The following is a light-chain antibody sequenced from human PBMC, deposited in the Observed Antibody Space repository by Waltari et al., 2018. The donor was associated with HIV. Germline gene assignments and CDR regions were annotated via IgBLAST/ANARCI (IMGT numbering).Light chain of an antibody. Sequence: QSVLTQPPSVSEAPRQRVTISCSGSSSNLGNNAVNWYQQLPGKAPKLLIYYDDLLPPGVSDRFSGSKSGTSASLAISGLQSEDEADYYCAAWDDSLNDLVFGGGTKLTVL. CDR3: AAWDDSLNDLV. V-gene: IGLV1-36*01. CDR1: SSNLGNNA. CDR2: YDD. J-gene: IGLJ2*01.